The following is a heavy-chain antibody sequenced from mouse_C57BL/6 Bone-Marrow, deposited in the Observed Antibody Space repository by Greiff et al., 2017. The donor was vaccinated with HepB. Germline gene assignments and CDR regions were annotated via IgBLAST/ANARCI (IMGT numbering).Heavy chain of an antibody. J-gene: IGHJ3*01. CDR2: IYPGSGNT. D-gene: IGHD2-2*01. CDR3: AEGGYVAY. CDR1: GYTFTDYY. V-gene: IGHV1-76*01. Sequence: QVQLQQSGAELVRPGASVKLSCKASGYTFTDYYINWVKQRPGQGLEWIARIYPGSGNTYYNEKFKGKATLTAEKSSSTAYMQLSSLTSEDSAVYFCAEGGYVAYWGQGTLVTVSA.